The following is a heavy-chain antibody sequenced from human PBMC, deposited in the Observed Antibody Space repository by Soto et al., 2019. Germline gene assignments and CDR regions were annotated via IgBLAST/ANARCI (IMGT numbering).Heavy chain of an antibody. V-gene: IGHV4-34*01. J-gene: IGHJ5*02. CDR3: ARGGGRVVAATRQYNWFDP. CDR1: GGSFSGYY. CDR2: INHSGST. Sequence: SETLSLTCAVYGGSFSGYYLSWIRQPPGKGLERIGEINHSGSTDYNPSLKSRVTISVDTSKNQFSLKLSSVTAADTAVYYCARGGGRVVAATRQYNWFDPWGQGTLVTVSS. D-gene: IGHD2-15*01.